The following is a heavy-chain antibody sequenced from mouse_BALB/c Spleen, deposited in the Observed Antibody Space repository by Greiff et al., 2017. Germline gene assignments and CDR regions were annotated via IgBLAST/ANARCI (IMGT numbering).Heavy chain of an antibody. CDR2: IYPGSGNT. Sequence: QVQLQQSGPELVKPGASVKISCKASGYTFTDYYINWVKQKPGQGLEWIGWIYPGSGNTKYNEKFKGKATLTVDTSSSTAYMQLSSLTSEDTAVYYCARRDYLYAMDYWGQGTSVTVSS. CDR3: ARRDYLYAMDY. J-gene: IGHJ4*01. V-gene: IGHV1-84*02. CDR1: GYTFTDYY. D-gene: IGHD2-4*01.